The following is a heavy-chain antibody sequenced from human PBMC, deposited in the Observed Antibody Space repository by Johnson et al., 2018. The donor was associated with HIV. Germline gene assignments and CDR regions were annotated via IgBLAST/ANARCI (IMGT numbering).Heavy chain of an antibody. CDR1: GFTFSSYG. CDR3: AKDWVEYGAFDV. CDR2: IWFDGSNK. V-gene: IGHV3-33*06. Sequence: QVQLMESGGGVVQPGGSLRLSCAASGFTFSSYGMHWVRQAPGKGLEWVAVIWFDGSNKHYADSVKGRFTISRDNSKNTLYLQMNSLRAEDTAVYYCAKDWVEYGAFDVWGQGAMVTVSS. J-gene: IGHJ3*01. D-gene: IGHD2/OR15-2a*01.